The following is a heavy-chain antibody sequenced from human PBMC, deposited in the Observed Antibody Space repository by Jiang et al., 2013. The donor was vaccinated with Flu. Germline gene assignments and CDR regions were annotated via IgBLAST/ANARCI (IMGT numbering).Heavy chain of an antibody. D-gene: IGHD2-2*01. V-gene: IGHV4-39*01. J-gene: IGHJ5*02. Sequence: GPGLVKPSETLSLTCTVSGGSISSSSYYWGWIRQPPGKGLEWIGSIYYSGSTYYNPSLKSRVTISVDTSKNQFSLKLSSVTAADTAVYYCASRYCSSTSCFGEPINWFDPWGQGTLVTVSS. CDR2: IYYSGST. CDR1: GGSISSSSYY. CDR3: ASRYCSSTSCFGEPINWFDP.